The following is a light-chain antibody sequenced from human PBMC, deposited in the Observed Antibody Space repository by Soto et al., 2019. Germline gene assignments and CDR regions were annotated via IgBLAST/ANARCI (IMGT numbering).Light chain of an antibody. J-gene: IGKJ3*01. V-gene: IGKV3-20*01. CDR3: QHYCSSLFT. Sequence: EIVLTQSPGTLSLSPGERATLSCRASQSVSSSYLAWYQQKPGQAPMLLIYGASSRATGIPDRFSRSGSGTAFTLTISRLEPEDFAVYYCQHYCSSLFTFGPGTKVDIK. CDR2: GAS. CDR1: QSVSSSY.